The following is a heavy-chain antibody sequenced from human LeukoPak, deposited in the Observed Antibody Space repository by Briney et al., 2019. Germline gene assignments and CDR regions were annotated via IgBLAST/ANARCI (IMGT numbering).Heavy chain of an antibody. D-gene: IGHD5-18*01. CDR2: INHSGST. CDR1: GGSFSGYY. V-gene: IGHV4-34*01. CDR3: ARRYSYGPYDMDV. J-gene: IGHJ6*03. Sequence: SETLSLTCAVYGGSFSGYYWSWIRQPPGKGLEWIGEINHSGSTNYNPSLKSRVTISVDTSKNQFSLKLSSVTAADTAVYYCARRYSYGPYDMDVWGKGTTVTVSS.